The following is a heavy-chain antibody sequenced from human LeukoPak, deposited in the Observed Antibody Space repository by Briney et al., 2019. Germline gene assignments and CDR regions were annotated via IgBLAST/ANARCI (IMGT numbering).Heavy chain of an antibody. J-gene: IGHJ4*02. D-gene: IGHD1-26*01. CDR2: IWNDGSNK. Sequence: GGSLRLSCAASGFIFSIYGMHWVRQSPGTGLEWVAVIWNDGSNKYYADSVKGRFTISRDNSKNTLFLQMNSLRAEDTAEYYCARASGSYDYWGQGTLVTVSS. V-gene: IGHV3-33*01. CDR3: ARASGSYDY. CDR1: GFIFSIYG.